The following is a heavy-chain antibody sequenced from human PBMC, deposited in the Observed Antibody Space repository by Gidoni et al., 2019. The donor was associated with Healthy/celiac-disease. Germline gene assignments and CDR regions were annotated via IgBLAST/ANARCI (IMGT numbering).Heavy chain of an antibody. CDR2: IYPGDSDT. V-gene: IGHV5-51*01. Sequence: EVQLVQSGAEVKKPGESLKISCKGSGYSFTSYWIGWVRQMPGKGLEWMGIIYPGDSDTRYSPSFQGQVTISADKSISTAYLQWSSLKASDTAMYYCARRYYYDSSGYSTVGAFDIWGQGTMVTVSS. D-gene: IGHD3-22*01. CDR3: ARRYYYDSSGYSTVGAFDI. J-gene: IGHJ3*02. CDR1: GYSFTSYW.